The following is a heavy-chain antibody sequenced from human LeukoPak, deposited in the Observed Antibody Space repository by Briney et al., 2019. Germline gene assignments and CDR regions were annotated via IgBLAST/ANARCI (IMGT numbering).Heavy chain of an antibody. Sequence: PGGSLRLSCAASGVSSFSTYEMMWVRPAPRKGLDWVSYISNAGSTISYADSVKGRFTISRDNAKNPLYLQMNSLRAEDTAVYYCARGGWPRFWSQGTLVTVSS. CDR2: ISNAGSTI. CDR1: GVSSFSTYE. CDR3: ARGGWPRF. V-gene: IGHV3-48*03. D-gene: IGHD5-12*01. J-gene: IGHJ4*02.